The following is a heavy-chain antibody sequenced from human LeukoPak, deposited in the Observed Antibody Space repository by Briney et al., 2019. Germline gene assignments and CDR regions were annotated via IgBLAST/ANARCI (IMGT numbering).Heavy chain of an antibody. Sequence: PSETLSLTCTVSGGSITPYFWSWIRQPPGKGLQWIGYIYYSGDTNYNPSLKSRVTISVDTSKNQFSLRLKSVTAADTAVYYCARAGTALVRGVIIRNFFDYWGQGTLATVSS. CDR2: IYYSGDT. CDR1: GGSITPYF. CDR3: ARAGTALVRGVIIRNFFDY. D-gene: IGHD3-10*01. J-gene: IGHJ4*02. V-gene: IGHV4-59*01.